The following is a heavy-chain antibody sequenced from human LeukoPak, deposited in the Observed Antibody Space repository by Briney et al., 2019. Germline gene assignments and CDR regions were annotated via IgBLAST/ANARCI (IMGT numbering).Heavy chain of an antibody. D-gene: IGHD7-27*01. V-gene: IGHV1-8*01. CDR3: ARGPPNWGFDY. CDR2: MSPNSGNT. CDR1: GYTFTSFD. J-gene: IGHJ4*02. Sequence: GASVKVSCKASGYTFTSFDINWVRHTGQGLEWMGWMSPNSGNTGYAQKFPGRVSMTRDTSISTAYMELSSLSSKDTAVYSCARGPPNWGFDYWGQGTLVTVSS.